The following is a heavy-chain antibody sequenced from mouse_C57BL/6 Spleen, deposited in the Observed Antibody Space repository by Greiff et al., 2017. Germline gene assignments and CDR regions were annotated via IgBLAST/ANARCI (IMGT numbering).Heavy chain of an antibody. CDR3: ARFYGSSARGYFDV. D-gene: IGHD1-1*01. V-gene: IGHV1-52*01. CDR2: IDPSDSET. J-gene: IGHJ1*03. Sequence: QVQLQQPGAELVRPGSSVKLSCKASGYTFTSYWMHWVKQRPIQGLEWIGNIDPSDSETHYNQKFKDKATLTVDKSSSTAYMQLSSLTSEDSAVYYCARFYGSSARGYFDVWGTGTTVTVSS. CDR1: GYTFTSYW.